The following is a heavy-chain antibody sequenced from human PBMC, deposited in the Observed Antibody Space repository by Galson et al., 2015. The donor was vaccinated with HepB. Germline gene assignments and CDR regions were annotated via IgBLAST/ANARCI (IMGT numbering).Heavy chain of an antibody. CDR2: IYPGDSET. J-gene: IGHJ4*02. Sequence: QSGAEVTKPGESLKISCKGSGYTFTSYWIGWVRQMPGKGLEWMGIIYPGDSETRYSPSFQGQVTISADKSINTAYLQWSSLKASDTAMYYCARRVYSSGWYYFDYWGQGTLVTVSS. CDR1: GYTFTSYW. CDR3: ARRVYSSGWYYFDY. V-gene: IGHV5-51*01. D-gene: IGHD6-13*01.